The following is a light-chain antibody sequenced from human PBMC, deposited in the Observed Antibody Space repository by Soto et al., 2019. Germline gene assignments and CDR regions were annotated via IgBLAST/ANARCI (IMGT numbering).Light chain of an antibody. CDR2: GAS. Sequence: EIVLTQSPGTLSLSPGDAATLSCRASQSVGSNYLAWYQHQPGQAPRLLIYGASTRASSIPDRFRGSGSGTDFTLTIGRLEPEDFVVYYCQQYGSSPYTFGQGTKVDIK. CDR1: QSVGSNY. V-gene: IGKV3-20*01. CDR3: QQYGSSPYT. J-gene: IGKJ2*01.